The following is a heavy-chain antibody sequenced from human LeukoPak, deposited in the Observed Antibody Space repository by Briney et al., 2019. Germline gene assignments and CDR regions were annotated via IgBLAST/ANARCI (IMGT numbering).Heavy chain of an antibody. Sequence: PGGSLRLSCAASGFMLSTYSMSWVRQAPGKGLEWVSSISSSSSNIYYADSVKGRFTISRDNAKNSLFLQMSSLRAEDTAVYYCARLISGALTMIASGGAFDIWGQGTMVTVSS. CDR3: ARLISGALTMIASGGAFDI. D-gene: IGHD3-22*01. V-gene: IGHV3-21*01. CDR1: GFMLSTYS. CDR2: ISSSSSNI. J-gene: IGHJ3*02.